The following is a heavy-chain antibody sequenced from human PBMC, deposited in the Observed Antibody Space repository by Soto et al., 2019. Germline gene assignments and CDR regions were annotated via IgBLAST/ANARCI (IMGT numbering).Heavy chain of an antibody. Sequence: QLGGSLRLSCAASGFTFSSYSMNWVRQAPGKGLEWVSYISSSSSTIYYADSVKGRFTISRDNAKNSLYLQMNSLRAEDTAVYYCARRSRQLATFGYDYYYMDVWGKGTTVTVSS. V-gene: IGHV3-48*01. J-gene: IGHJ6*03. CDR2: ISSSSSTI. CDR3: ARRSRQLATFGYDYYYMDV. D-gene: IGHD6-6*01. CDR1: GFTFSSYS.